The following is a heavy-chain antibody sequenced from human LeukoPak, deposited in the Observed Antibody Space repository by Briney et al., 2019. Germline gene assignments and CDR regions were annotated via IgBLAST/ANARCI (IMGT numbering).Heavy chain of an antibody. CDR1: GGSISSSSYY. Sequence: SETLSLTCTVSGGSISSSSYYWSWIRQPAGKGLEWIGRIYTSGSTNYNPSLKSRVTMSVDTSKNQFSLKLSSVTAADTAVYYCAREVRRGGYYFDYWGQGTLVTVSS. CDR2: IYTSGST. J-gene: IGHJ4*02. D-gene: IGHD3-10*01. V-gene: IGHV4-61*02. CDR3: AREVRRGGYYFDY.